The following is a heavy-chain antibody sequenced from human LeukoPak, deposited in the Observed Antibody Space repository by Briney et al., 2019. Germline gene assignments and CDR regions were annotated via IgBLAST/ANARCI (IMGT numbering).Heavy chain of an antibody. J-gene: IGHJ4*02. CDR2: ISAYNGNT. CDR3: AREAQYYDFWSGTDY. Sequence: ASVKVSCKASGYTFTSYGISWVRQPPGQGLEWMGWISAYNGNTNDAQKLQGRVTMTTDTSTSTAYMELRSLRSDDTAVYYCAREAQYYDFWSGTDYWGQGTLVTVSS. CDR1: GYTFTSYG. V-gene: IGHV1-18*01. D-gene: IGHD3-3*01.